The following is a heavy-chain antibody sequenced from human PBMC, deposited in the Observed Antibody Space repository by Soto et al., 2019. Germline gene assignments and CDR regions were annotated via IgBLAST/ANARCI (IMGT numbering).Heavy chain of an antibody. J-gene: IGHJ4*02. D-gene: IGHD1-26*01. CDR2: IGPESGAT. CDR3: GRGRSGQIVVFY. Sequence: ASVKVSCKASGYAFTGHYIHWVRQAPEQGPEWMGEIGPESGATRYAQRFQGRVTMTRDMSITTVYMELNNLSPDDTAVYYCGRGRSGQIVVFYWGQGTPVTVSS. V-gene: IGHV1-2*02. CDR1: GYAFTGHY.